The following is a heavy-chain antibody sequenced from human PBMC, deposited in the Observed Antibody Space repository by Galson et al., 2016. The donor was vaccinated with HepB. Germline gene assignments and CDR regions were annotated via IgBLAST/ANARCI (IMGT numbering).Heavy chain of an antibody. Sequence: SVKVSCKASGYTFTSYAMHWVRQAPGQRLEWMGWINGGNGNTNYSQKFQGRVSITRDTSASTAYMELSSLRSEDTAVYYCARDEGNRIAVAGTEDKFVEDWYFDLWGRGTLVTVSS. CDR2: INGGNGNT. V-gene: IGHV1-3*01. J-gene: IGHJ2*01. CDR1: GYTFTSYA. CDR3: ARDEGNRIAVAGTEDKFVEDWYFDL. D-gene: IGHD6-19*01.